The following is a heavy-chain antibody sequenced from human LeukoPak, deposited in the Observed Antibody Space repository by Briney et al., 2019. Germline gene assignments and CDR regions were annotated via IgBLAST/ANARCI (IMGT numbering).Heavy chain of an antibody. D-gene: IGHD5-24*01. CDR3: ARGRDGYNLVY. Sequence: GGSLRLSCAASGFTVSSNYMSWVCQAPGKGLEWVSVIYSGGSTYYADCVKGRFTISRDNSKNTLYLQMNSLRAEDTAVYYCARGRDGYNLVYWGQGTLVTVSS. V-gene: IGHV3-66*01. CDR2: IYSGGST. CDR1: GFTVSSNY. J-gene: IGHJ4*02.